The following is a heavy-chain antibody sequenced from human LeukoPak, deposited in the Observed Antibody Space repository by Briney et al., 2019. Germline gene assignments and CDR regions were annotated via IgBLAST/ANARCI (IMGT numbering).Heavy chain of an antibody. D-gene: IGHD3-10*01. CDR3: ARQDYYGSGSYSPHYYYGLDV. CDR2: IYYSGST. J-gene: IGHJ6*02. CDR1: GGSISSYY. Sequence: SETLSLTCTVSGGSISSYYWSWIRQPPGKGLEWIGYIYYSGSTNYNPSLKSRVTISVDTSKNQFSLKLSSVTAADTAVYYCARQDYYGSGSYSPHYYYGLDVRGQGTTVTVSS. V-gene: IGHV4-59*08.